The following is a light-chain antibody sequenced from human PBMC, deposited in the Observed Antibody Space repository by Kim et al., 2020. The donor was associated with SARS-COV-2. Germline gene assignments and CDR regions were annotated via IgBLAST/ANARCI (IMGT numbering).Light chain of an antibody. V-gene: IGLV2-14*03. CDR1: RSDVGGYNY. Sequence: QSALTQPASVSGSPGQSITISCTAARSDVGGYNYVSWYQQKPGKAPKLIIYDVSTRPSGVSNRFSGSKSGKTASLTISGLQAEDEADYYCSSYLGSSTYVFGTGTKVTVL. CDR2: DVS. CDR3: SSYLGSSTYV. J-gene: IGLJ1*01.